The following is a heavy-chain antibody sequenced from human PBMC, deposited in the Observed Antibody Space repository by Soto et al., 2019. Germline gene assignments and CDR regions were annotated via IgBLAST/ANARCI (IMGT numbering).Heavy chain of an antibody. J-gene: IGHJ4*02. CDR3: ARGYGDYVLDY. V-gene: IGHV4-59*08. CDR1: GGSISSYF. CDR2: IYYSGST. Sequence: PSETLSLTCTVSGGSISSYFWSWIRQPPGKGLEWIGYIYYSGSTNYNPSLKSRVTISVDTSKMQFSLKLSSVTAADTAVYYCARGYGDYVLDYWGQGTLVTVCS. D-gene: IGHD4-17*01.